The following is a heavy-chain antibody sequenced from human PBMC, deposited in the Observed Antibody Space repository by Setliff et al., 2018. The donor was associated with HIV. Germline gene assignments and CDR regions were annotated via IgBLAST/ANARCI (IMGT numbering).Heavy chain of an antibody. J-gene: IGHJ5*02. CDR3: AKRTFGSGRLDP. D-gene: IGHD3-16*01. Sequence: KPSETLSLTCSVSGDSISSGSYYWSWIRLPAGKGLEWIGQIHTTGSTKYNPSLRSRVTISMDTSKNQFSLNLNSVTATDTAVYYCAKRTFGSGRLDPWGQGTLVTVSS. CDR1: GDSISSGSYY. V-gene: IGHV4-61*09. CDR2: IHTTGST.